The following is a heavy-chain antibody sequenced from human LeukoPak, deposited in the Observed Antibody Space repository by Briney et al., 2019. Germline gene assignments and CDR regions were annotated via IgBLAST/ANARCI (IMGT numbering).Heavy chain of an antibody. V-gene: IGHV4-34*01. CDR3: ARGLVLRFLEWLPKYNWFDP. Sequence: PSETLSLTCAVYGGSFSGYYWSWIRQPPGKGLEWIGEINHSGSTNYNPSLKSRVTISVDTSKNQFSLKLSSVTAADTAVYYCARGLVLRFLEWLPKYNWFDPWGQGTLVTVSS. J-gene: IGHJ5*02. CDR1: GGSFSGYY. D-gene: IGHD3-3*01. CDR2: INHSGST.